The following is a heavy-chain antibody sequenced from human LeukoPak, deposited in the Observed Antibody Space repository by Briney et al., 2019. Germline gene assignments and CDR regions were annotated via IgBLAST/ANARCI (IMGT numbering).Heavy chain of an antibody. Sequence: GASVKVSCKASGYTFTSYAMNWVRQAPGQGLEWMGWINTNTGNPTYAQGFTGRFVFSLDTSVSTAYLQISSLKAEDTAVYYCARDYHCSSTSCYAGGGDYWGQGTLVTVSS. CDR1: GYTFTSYA. V-gene: IGHV7-4-1*02. CDR3: ARDYHCSSTSCYAGGGDY. J-gene: IGHJ4*02. D-gene: IGHD2-2*01. CDR2: INTNTGNP.